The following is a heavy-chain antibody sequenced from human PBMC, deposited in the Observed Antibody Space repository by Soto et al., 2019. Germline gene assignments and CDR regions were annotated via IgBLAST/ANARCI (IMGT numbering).Heavy chain of an antibody. CDR2: IYPGDSDT. V-gene: IGHV5-51*01. Sequence: GESLKISCKGSGYSFTSYWIGWVRQMPGKGLEWMGIIYPGDSDTRYSPSFQGQVTIPADKSISTAYLQWGSLKASDTAMYYCARQYSSSSERFDPWGQGTLVTVSS. CDR3: ARQYSSSSERFDP. D-gene: IGHD6-6*01. CDR1: GYSFTSYW. J-gene: IGHJ5*02.